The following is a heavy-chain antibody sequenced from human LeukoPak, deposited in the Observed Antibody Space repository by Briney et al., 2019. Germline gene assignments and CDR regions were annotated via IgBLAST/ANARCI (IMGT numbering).Heavy chain of an antibody. Sequence: GGSLRLPCAASGFTFSSYWMSWVRQAPGKGLEWVANIKQDGSEEYYVDSVKGRFTISRDNAKNSLYLQMNSLRAEDTAVYYCARVMITFGGVIVRHYYYYYMDVWGKGTTVTVSS. CDR1: GFTFSSYW. D-gene: IGHD3-16*02. J-gene: IGHJ6*03. V-gene: IGHV3-7*04. CDR2: IKQDGSEE. CDR3: ARVMITFGGVIVRHYYYYYMDV.